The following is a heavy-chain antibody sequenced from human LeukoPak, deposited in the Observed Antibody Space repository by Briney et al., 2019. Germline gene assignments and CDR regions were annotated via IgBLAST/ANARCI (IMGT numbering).Heavy chain of an antibody. CDR1: GFTFSSYS. Sequence: GESLRLSCAASGFTFSSYSMNWVRQAPGKGLEWVSSISSSSSYIYYADSVKGRFTISRDNAKNSLYLRMNSLRAEDTAVYYCARDRSQDDNWFDRWGQGTLVTVSS. V-gene: IGHV3-21*01. D-gene: IGHD2-15*01. CDR3: ARDRSQDDNWFDR. CDR2: ISSSSSYI. J-gene: IGHJ5*02.